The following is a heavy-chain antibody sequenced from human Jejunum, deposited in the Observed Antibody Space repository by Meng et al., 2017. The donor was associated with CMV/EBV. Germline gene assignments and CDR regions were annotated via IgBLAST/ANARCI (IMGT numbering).Heavy chain of an antibody. Sequence: VALVGSGGGVVPPGRSLRLSCAAPGFTFSTYAMHWVRQAPGKGLDWVTCIRHDGSEDFYVDSVKGRFTISRDNSKNTLYLQMNSLRVDDSALYYCTKGGFDSWGQGTLVTVSS. CDR2: IRHDGSED. J-gene: IGHJ4*02. D-gene: IGHD2-15*01. CDR3: TKGGFDS. V-gene: IGHV3-30*02. CDR1: GFTFSTYA.